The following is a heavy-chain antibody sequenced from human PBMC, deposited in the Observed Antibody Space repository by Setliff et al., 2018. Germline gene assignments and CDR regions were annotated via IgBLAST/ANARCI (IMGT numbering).Heavy chain of an antibody. Sequence: ASVKVSCKASGYTFNTYDINWVRQAPGQGLEWMGWISTYNGKTNYAQKFQGRVTMTTDTSTSTAYMELRSLRSDDTAVYYCAREGVDIRSSTDYRYYMDVWGKGTTVTVSS. CDR2: ISTYNGKT. J-gene: IGHJ6*03. D-gene: IGHD5-12*01. CDR3: AREGVDIRSSTDYRYYMDV. CDR1: GYTFNTYD. V-gene: IGHV1-18*01.